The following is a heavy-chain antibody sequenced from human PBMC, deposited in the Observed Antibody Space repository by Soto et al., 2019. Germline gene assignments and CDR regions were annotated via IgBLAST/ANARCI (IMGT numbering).Heavy chain of an antibody. D-gene: IGHD6-13*01. CDR3: ARVGMAAAGYVSAFDI. V-gene: IGHV1-3*01. CDR1: GYTFTSYA. Sequence: GASVKVSCKASGYTFTSYAMHWVRQAPGQRLEWMGWINAGNGNTKYSQKFQGRVTITRDTSASTAYMELSSLRSEDTAVYYCARVGMAAAGYVSAFDIWGQGTMVTVSS. J-gene: IGHJ3*02. CDR2: INAGNGNT.